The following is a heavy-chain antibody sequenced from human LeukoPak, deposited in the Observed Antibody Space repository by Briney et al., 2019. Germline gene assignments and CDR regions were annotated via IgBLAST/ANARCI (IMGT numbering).Heavy chain of an antibody. CDR3: AKDSLPTSGCRGYFDY. CDR2: ISGSGGNT. V-gene: IGHV3-23*01. Sequence: GGSLRLSCAASGFTFSTYAMTWVRQAPGKGLEGVSAISGSGGNTYYANSVKGRFTISRDNSMNTLYLQMNSLRAEDTAIYYCAKDSLPTSGCRGYFDYWGQGTLFTVSS. CDR1: GFTFSTYA. J-gene: IGHJ4*02. D-gene: IGHD6-25*01.